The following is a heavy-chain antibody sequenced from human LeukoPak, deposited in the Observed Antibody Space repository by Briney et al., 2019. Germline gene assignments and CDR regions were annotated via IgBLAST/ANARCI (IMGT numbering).Heavy chain of an antibody. D-gene: IGHD3-22*01. CDR3: ARGVGDYYDSSGHMGFDP. J-gene: IGHJ5*02. V-gene: IGHV1-18*01. CDR1: GYTFTSYG. CDR2: ISAYNGNT. Sequence: ASVKVSCKASGYTFTSYGISWVRQAPGQGLEWMGWISAYNGNTNYAQKPQGRVTMTTDTSTSTAYMELRSLRSDDTAVYYCARGVGDYYDSSGHMGFDPWGQGTLVTVSS.